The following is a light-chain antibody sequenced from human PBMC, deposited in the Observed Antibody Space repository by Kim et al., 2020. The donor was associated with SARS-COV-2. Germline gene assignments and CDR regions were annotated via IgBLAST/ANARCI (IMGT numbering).Light chain of an antibody. Sequence: GQRVTIACSGRTSNIGRDYVSWYQQRPGTAPKLLIYSNNQRPSGVPDRFSGSKSGTSASLAISELRSEDEADYYCAAWDDSLSGRVFGTGTKVTVL. CDR2: SNN. J-gene: IGLJ1*01. CDR1: TSNIGRDY. V-gene: IGLV1-47*01. CDR3: AAWDDSLSGRV.